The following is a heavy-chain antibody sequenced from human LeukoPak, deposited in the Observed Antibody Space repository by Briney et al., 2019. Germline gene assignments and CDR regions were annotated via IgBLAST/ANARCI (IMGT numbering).Heavy chain of an antibody. CDR3: AKDRAVADATVFDY. Sequence: PGGSLRLSCAASGFTFSSYAMSWVRQAPGKGLEWVSAISGSGGNTDYADSVKGRFTISRDNSKNTLYLQMNSLRAEDTAVFYCAKDRAVADATVFDYWGQGTLVTVSS. J-gene: IGHJ4*02. V-gene: IGHV3-23*01. D-gene: IGHD6-19*01. CDR1: GFTFSSYA. CDR2: ISGSGGNT.